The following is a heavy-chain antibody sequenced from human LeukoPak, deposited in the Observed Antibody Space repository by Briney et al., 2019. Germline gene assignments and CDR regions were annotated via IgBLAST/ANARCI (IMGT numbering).Heavy chain of an antibody. CDR1: GGSISSYY. J-gene: IGHJ4*02. Sequence: SETLSLTCTVSGGSISSYYWSWIRQPPGKGLEWIGFIYTSGSTNYNPSLESRVTISVDTSKNQFSLKLSSVTAADTAVYYCARHSWQWQVDYWGQGTLVTVSS. D-gene: IGHD6-19*01. V-gene: IGHV4-4*09. CDR2: IYTSGST. CDR3: ARHSWQWQVDY.